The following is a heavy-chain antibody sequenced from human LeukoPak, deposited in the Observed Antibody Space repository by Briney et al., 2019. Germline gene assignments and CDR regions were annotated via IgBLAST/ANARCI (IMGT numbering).Heavy chain of an antibody. J-gene: IGHJ5*02. CDR3: AKSQPAAISWFDP. D-gene: IGHD2-2*02. Sequence: PGGSLRLSCAASGFTFSSYAMSWVRQAPGKGLEWVSAISFSGGSTYYADSVKGRFTISRGNSKNTLYLQMNSLRVEDTAVYYCAKSQPAAISWFDPWGQGTLVTVSS. V-gene: IGHV3-23*01. CDR1: GFTFSSYA. CDR2: ISFSGGST.